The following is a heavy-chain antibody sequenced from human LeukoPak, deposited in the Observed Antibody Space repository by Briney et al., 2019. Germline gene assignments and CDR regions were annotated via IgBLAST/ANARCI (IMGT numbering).Heavy chain of an antibody. J-gene: IGHJ6*02. V-gene: IGHV3-48*01. Sequence: GRSLRLSCAASGFTFSSYNMNWVRQAPGKGLEWVSCISTGSSTIYYADSVKGRFTTSRDNAKKSLYLQMNSLRAEDTAVYYCAREWGENWNARYYYHGMDVWGQGTTVTVSS. CDR1: GFTFSSYN. CDR2: ISTGSSTI. D-gene: IGHD1-1*01. CDR3: AREWGENWNARYYYHGMDV.